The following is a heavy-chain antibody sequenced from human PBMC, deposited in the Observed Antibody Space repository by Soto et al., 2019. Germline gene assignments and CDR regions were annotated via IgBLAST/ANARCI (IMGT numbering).Heavy chain of an antibody. CDR3: ARGGQDFWSGPFDY. V-gene: IGHV4-4*07. Sequence: SETLSLTCTVSGGSISNYFCNWIRQPAGKGLEWIGRIDNSGSTNYNPSLKSRITMSADMSRNQFSLKLNSVTAADTAVYYCARGGQDFWSGPFDYWGQGALVTVSS. J-gene: IGHJ4*02. CDR1: GGSISNYF. CDR2: IDNSGST. D-gene: IGHD3-3*01.